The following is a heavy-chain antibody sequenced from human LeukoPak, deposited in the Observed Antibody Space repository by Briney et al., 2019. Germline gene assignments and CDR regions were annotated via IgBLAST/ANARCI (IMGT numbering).Heavy chain of an antibody. CDR3: AREVGYDILTGYPGDYGMDV. D-gene: IGHD3-9*01. J-gene: IGHJ6*02. CDR2: INHSGST. Sequence: PSETLSLTCAVYGGSFSGYYWSWIRQPPGKRLEWIGEINHSGSTNYNPSLKSRVTISVDTSKNQFSLKLSSVTAADTAVYYCAREVGYDILTGYPGDYGMDVWGQGTTVTVSS. CDR1: GGSFSGYY. V-gene: IGHV4-34*01.